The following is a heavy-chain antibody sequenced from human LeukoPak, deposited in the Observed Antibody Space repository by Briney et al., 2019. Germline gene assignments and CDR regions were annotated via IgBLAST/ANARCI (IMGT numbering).Heavy chain of an antibody. J-gene: IGHJ4*02. CDR2: ITSKTDGGIT. V-gene: IGHV3-15*01. CDR1: GFSFTDAW. Sequence: GGSLRLSCAASGFSFTDAWMSWVRQAPGKGLEWVGRITSKTDGGITDSAAPVKGRFTVSRDDSKNTLFLQMSSLRTEDTAVYYCAKIERIAAAGLDYWGQGTLVTVSS. D-gene: IGHD6-13*01. CDR3: AKIERIAAAGLDY.